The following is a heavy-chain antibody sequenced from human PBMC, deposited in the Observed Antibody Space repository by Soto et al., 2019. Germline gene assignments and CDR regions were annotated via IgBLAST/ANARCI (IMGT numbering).Heavy chain of an antibody. CDR3: AKDVVEQLANYYYYYGMDV. CDR2: ISYDGSNK. V-gene: IGHV3-30*18. D-gene: IGHD6-6*01. Sequence: GGSLRLSCAASGFTFSSYGMHWVRQAPGKGLEWVAVISYDGSNKYYADSVKGRFTISRDNSKNTLYLQMNSLRAEDTAVYYCAKDVVEQLANYYYYYGMDVWGQGTTVTVSS. CDR1: GFTFSSYG. J-gene: IGHJ6*02.